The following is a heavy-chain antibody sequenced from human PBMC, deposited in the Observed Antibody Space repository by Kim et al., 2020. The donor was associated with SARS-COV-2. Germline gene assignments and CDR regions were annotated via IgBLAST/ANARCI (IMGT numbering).Heavy chain of an antibody. J-gene: IGHJ3*02. V-gene: IGHV1-46*04. Sequence: ASVKVSCKASGYRFTSNKMHWVRQAPGQGLEWMGIITPIDGYTVYAQNLQGRVTVTRDTSTNTVYMELSSLRYDDTAVYYCARDNIDCAFDIWGQGTMVIVFS. D-gene: IGHD2-21*01. CDR2: ITPIDGYT. CDR3: ARDNIDCAFDI. CDR1: GYRFTSNK.